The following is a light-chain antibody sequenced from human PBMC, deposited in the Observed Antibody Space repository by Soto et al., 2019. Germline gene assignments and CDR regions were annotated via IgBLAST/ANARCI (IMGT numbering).Light chain of an antibody. CDR1: SSDVGIYNY. CDR3: SSYTTSSPRV. Sequence: QSVLTQPASVSRAPGQSIAISCTGSSSDVGIYNYVSWYQQHPGKVPKLIIYEVSNRPSGVSNRFSGSKSGNTASLTISGLQAEDEADYYCSSYTTSSPRVFGNGTRFTV. V-gene: IGLV2-14*01. J-gene: IGLJ1*01. CDR2: EVS.